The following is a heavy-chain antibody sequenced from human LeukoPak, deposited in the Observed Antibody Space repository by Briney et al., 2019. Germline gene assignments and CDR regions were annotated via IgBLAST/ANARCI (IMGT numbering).Heavy chain of an antibody. V-gene: IGHV3-21*01. J-gene: IGHJ4*02. D-gene: IGHD2-21*02. CDR2: ISSSSSYI. CDR1: GFTVSSNY. Sequence: GGSLRLSCAASGFTVSSNYMSWVRQAPGKGLEWVSSISSSSSYIYYADSVKGRFTISRDNAKNSLYLQMNSLRAEDTAVYYCATSPVVVTAVPWGQGTLVTVSS. CDR3: ATSPVVVTAVP.